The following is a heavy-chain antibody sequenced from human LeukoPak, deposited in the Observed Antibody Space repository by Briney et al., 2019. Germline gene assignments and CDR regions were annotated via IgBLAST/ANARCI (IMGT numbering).Heavy chain of an antibody. CDR3: ARVASAWFWNDAFDI. CDR1: GYTFTGHH. J-gene: IGHJ3*02. CDR2: INPNTGGT. V-gene: IGHV1-2*02. Sequence: GASVKVSRKASGYTFTGHHLQWERQAPGQGFEWLGWINPNTGGTNYAEAFEGRVTVTRDTSINTAYMELSRLRSDDTAIYYCARVASAWFWNDAFDIWGQGTLVTVSS. D-gene: IGHD6-19*01.